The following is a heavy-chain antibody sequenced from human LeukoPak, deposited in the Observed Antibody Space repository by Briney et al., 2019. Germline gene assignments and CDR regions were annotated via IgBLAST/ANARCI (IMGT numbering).Heavy chain of an antibody. CDR2: ISANGVST. Sequence: GGSLRLSCSASGFSFSSYAMHWVRQAPGEGLEYVSAISANGVSTYYANSVKGRFTISRDNSKNTLYLQMGSLRSDDTAVYYCARALNEDSSGYYRVGIDYWGQGTLVTVSS. CDR3: ARALNEDSSGYYRVGIDY. CDR1: GFSFSSYA. D-gene: IGHD3-22*01. J-gene: IGHJ4*02. V-gene: IGHV3-64*01.